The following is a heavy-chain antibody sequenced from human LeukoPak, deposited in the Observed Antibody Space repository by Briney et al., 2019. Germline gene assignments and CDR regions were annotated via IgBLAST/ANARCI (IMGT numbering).Heavy chain of an antibody. J-gene: IGHJ4*02. D-gene: IGHD6-13*01. Sequence: GGSLRLSCAASGFTFSSYAMSWVRQAPGKGLEWVSAISGSGGCTYYANSVKGRFTISRDNSKNTLYLQMNSLRAEDTAVYYCAKDPYSSSWRYYFDYWGQGTLVTVFS. V-gene: IGHV3-23*01. CDR1: GFTFSSYA. CDR2: ISGSGGCT. CDR3: AKDPYSSSWRYYFDY.